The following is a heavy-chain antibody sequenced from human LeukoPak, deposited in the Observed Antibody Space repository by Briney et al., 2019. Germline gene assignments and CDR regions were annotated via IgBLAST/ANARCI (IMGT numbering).Heavy chain of an antibody. CDR3: ASAREPVECDY. V-gene: IGHV1-8*03. CDR1: GYTFTSYD. Sequence: ASVKVSCKASGYTFTSYDINWVRQATGQGLEWMGWMNPNSGNTGYAQKFQGRVTITRNTSISTAYMELSSLRSDDTAVYYCASAREPVECDYWGQGTLVTVSS. D-gene: IGHD1-14*01. CDR2: MNPNSGNT. J-gene: IGHJ4*02.